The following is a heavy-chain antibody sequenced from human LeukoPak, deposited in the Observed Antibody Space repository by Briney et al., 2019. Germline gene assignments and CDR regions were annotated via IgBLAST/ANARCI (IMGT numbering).Heavy chain of an antibody. J-gene: IGHJ2*01. Sequence: SETLSPTCAVYGGXFSAYYWSWIRQPPGKGLEWLGEINHSGSTNYNPSLKSRVTISVDTSKNQFSLKLSSVTAADTAVYYCARYGMGRWLTSTRPFWYFDLWGRGTLVTVSS. CDR1: GGXFSAYY. V-gene: IGHV4-34*01. CDR2: INHSGST. D-gene: IGHD5-24*01. CDR3: ARYGMGRWLTSTRPFWYFDL.